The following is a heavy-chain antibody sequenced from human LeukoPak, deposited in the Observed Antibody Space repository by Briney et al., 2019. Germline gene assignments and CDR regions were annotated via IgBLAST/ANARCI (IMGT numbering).Heavy chain of an antibody. CDR2: IYYSGST. V-gene: IGHV4-59*01. Sequence: PSETLSLTCTVSGGSISSYYWSWIRQPPGKGLEWIGYIYYSGSTNYNPSLKSRVTISVDTSKNQFSLKLSSVTAADTAVYYCARVWWELLIAGLPQTTYNWFDPWGQGTLVTVSS. CDR3: ARVWWELLIAGLPQTTYNWFDP. CDR1: GGSISSYY. J-gene: IGHJ5*02. D-gene: IGHD1-26*01.